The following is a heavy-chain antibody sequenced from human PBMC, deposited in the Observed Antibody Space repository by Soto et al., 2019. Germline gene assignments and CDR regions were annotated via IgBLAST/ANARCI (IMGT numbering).Heavy chain of an antibody. D-gene: IGHD3-10*01. V-gene: IGHV1-3*01. CDR1: GYTFTSYA. CDR2: INAGNGNT. J-gene: IGHJ6*02. CDR3: ASCYYGSGSYNYYYYGMDV. Sequence: RASVKVSCKASGYTFTSYAMHWVRQAPGQRLEWMGWINAGNGNTKYSQKFQGRVTITRDTSASTAYMELSSLRSEDTAVYYCASCYYGSGSYNYYYYGMDVWGQGTTVTVSS.